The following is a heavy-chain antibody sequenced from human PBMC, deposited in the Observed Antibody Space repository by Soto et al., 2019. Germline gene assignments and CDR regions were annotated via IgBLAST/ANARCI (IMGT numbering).Heavy chain of an antibody. CDR3: ARGVVGASTGFQH. CDR1: GGSISSFH. CDR2: ISNSGST. D-gene: IGHD1-26*01. V-gene: IGHV4-59*01. Sequence: LSLTCTVSGGSISSFHWSWIRQPPGKGLEWIGFISNSGSTNYNPSLKSRVTISLDTSKNQFSLKLSSVSAADTAVYYCARGVVGASTGFQHWGQGTMVTVYS. J-gene: IGHJ1*01.